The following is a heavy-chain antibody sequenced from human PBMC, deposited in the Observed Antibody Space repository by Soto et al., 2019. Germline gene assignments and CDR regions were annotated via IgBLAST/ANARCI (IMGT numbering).Heavy chain of an antibody. D-gene: IGHD3-10*01. V-gene: IGHV1-18*01. J-gene: IGHJ5*02. Sequence: QVQLVQSGVEVKKPGASVRVSCKASGYTFISYGISWLRQAPGQGPEGMGWISTYNGNTNYAKKVQGRVTMTIDTSTSTAYMELRSLRSDDTAVYYCARDAAIDLRTRGNWFDPWGQGTLVTVSS. CDR2: ISTYNGNT. CDR1: GYTFISYG. CDR3: ARDAAIDLRTRGNWFDP.